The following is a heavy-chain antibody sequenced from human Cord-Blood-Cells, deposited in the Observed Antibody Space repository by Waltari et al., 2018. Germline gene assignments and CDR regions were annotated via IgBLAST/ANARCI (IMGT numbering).Heavy chain of an antibody. CDR3: ARVLTGDLGAFDY. CDR2: ISGSGGST. J-gene: IGHJ4*02. D-gene: IGHD7-27*01. V-gene: IGHV3-23*01. CDR1: GFTFSSYA. Sequence: EVQLLESGGGLVQPGGSLRLSCAASGFTFSSYAMSWVRQAPGKGLEWVSAISGSGGSTYYADSVKGRFTISRDNSKNTLYLQMNSLRAEDTAVYYCARVLTGDLGAFDYWGQGTLVTVSS.